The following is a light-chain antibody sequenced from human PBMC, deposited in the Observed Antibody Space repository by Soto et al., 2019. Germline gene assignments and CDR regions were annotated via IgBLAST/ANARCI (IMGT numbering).Light chain of an antibody. CDR3: QKYNSAPHT. V-gene: IGKV1-27*01. Sequence: DIQMTQSPSSLSASVGDRVTITCRASQDISNYLAWYQQKPGKVPKLLIYAASTLQSGVPSRFSGSGSGTDFTLTISSLQPEDVATYYCQKYNSAPHTFGQGTKVEI. CDR1: QDISNY. CDR2: AAS. J-gene: IGKJ1*01.